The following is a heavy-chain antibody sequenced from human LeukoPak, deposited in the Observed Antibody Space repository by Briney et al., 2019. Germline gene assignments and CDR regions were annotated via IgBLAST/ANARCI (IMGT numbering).Heavy chain of an antibody. CDR1: GGSISSYY. CDR3: ARGGYYYDSSGYWGAFDI. D-gene: IGHD3-22*01. J-gene: IGHJ3*02. V-gene: IGHV4-59*01. Sequence: PSETLSLTCTVSGGSISSYYWSWIRQPPGKGLEWIGYIYYSGSTNYNPSLKSRVTISVDTSTNQFSLKLSSVTAADTAVYYCARGGYYYDSSGYWGAFDIWGQGTMVTVSS. CDR2: IYYSGST.